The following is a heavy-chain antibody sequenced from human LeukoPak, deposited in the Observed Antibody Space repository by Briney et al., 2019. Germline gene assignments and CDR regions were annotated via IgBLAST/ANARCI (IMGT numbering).Heavy chain of an antibody. CDR1: GGTFSGYA. J-gene: IGHJ4*02. CDR2: IIPIFGTA. Sequence: SAKVSCKASGGTFSGYAISWVRQAPGQGLEWMGGIIPIFGTANYAQKFQGRVTTTADESTSTAYMELSSLRSEDTAVYYCARSRGDGLLGIDYWGQGTLVTVSS. CDR3: ARSRGDGLLGIDY. V-gene: IGHV1-69*13. D-gene: IGHD3/OR15-3a*01.